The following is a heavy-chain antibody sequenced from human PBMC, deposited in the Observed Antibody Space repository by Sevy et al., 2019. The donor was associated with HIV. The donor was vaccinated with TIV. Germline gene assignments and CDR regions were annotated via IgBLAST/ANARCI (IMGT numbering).Heavy chain of an antibody. J-gene: IGHJ2*01. CDR3: AREADYYGSGSYRFFDL. D-gene: IGHD3-10*01. V-gene: IGHV4-61*02. Sequence: SETLSLTCTVSGGSITSGSYYFTWIRQPAGKRLEWIGRIFPSGSTDYNPSLKSRITMSVDTSKNQFSLNLRSVTATDTAVYYCAREADYYGSGSYRFFDLWGLGTLVTVSS. CDR1: GGSITSGSYY. CDR2: IFPSGST.